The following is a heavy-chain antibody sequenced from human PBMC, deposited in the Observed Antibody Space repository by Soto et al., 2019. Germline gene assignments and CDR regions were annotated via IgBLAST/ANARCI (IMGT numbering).Heavy chain of an antibody. CDR1: GFTFSSYA. Sequence: PGGSLRLSCAASGFTFSSYAMSWVRQAPGKGLEWVSAISGSGGSTYYADSVKGRFTISRDNSKNTLYLQMNSLRAEDTAVYYCAKMHSGSSSWYFGFCAYWGQGTLVTVSS. J-gene: IGHJ4*02. CDR3: AKMHSGSSSWYFGFCAY. V-gene: IGHV3-23*01. CDR2: ISGSGGST. D-gene: IGHD6-13*01.